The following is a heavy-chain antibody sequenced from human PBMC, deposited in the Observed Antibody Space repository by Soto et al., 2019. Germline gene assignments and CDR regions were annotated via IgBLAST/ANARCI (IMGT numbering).Heavy chain of an antibody. V-gene: IGHV1-18*01. CDR3: ARVVVATADHDY. CDR2: ISAYNGHT. CDR1: GYTFTSYR. Sequence: QVQLVQSGAEVKKPGASVKVSCKASGYTFTSYRISWVRQAPGQGLEWMGWISAYNGHTNYAQKLQGRVTMTTDTSTSTASMEARSLRSDDTAVYCCARVVVATADHDYWGQGTLVTVSS. D-gene: IGHD2-15*01. J-gene: IGHJ4*02.